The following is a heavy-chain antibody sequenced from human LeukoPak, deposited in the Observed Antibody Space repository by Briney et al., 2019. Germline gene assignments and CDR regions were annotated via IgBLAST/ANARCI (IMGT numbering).Heavy chain of an antibody. D-gene: IGHD2-2*01. Sequence: GGSLRLSCAASGFTFSSYAMHWVRQAPGKGLEYVSAISSNRGSTYYANSVKGRFTISRDNSKNTLYLQMGSLRAEVMAVYYCARGQERYQLLRAFDIWGQGTMVTVSS. J-gene: IGHJ3*02. CDR2: ISSNRGST. CDR3: ARGQERYQLLRAFDI. CDR1: GFTFSSYA. V-gene: IGHV3-64*01.